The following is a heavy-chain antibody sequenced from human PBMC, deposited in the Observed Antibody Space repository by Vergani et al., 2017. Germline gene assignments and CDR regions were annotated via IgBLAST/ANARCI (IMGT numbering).Heavy chain of an antibody. Sequence: QVQLQESGPGLVKPSQTLSLTCTVSGGSINSYNYYWIWIRQPAGKGLVWIGRIHTSGSTNYNPSLKSRVTMSEDTSKNQFTLNLTSVTAADTAGYSCGRGSCLVCSCYKPRFEYWGRGSLGTDSS. CDR1: GGSINSYNYY. CDR3: GRGSCLVCSCYKPRFEY. CDR2: IHTSGST. J-gene: IGHJ4*02. D-gene: IGHD3-22*01. V-gene: IGHV4-61*02.